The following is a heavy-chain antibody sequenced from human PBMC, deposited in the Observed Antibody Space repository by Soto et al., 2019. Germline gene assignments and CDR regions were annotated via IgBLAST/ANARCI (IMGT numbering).Heavy chain of an antibody. J-gene: IGHJ6*02. D-gene: IGHD6-6*01. CDR2: ISGSGGST. CDR3: VSGGSSSSNYYYYGMDV. Sequence: GGSLRLSCEASGFFFSDYYMSWIRQAPGKGLETLCYISGSGGSTYYADSVKGRFTISRDNSKNTLYLQMNSLRAEDTAVYYCVSGGSSSSNYYYYGMDVWGQGTTVTVSS. V-gene: IGHV3-23*01. CDR1: GFFFSDYY.